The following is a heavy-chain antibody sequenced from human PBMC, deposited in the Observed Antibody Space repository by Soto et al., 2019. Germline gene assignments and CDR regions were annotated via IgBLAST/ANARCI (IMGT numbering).Heavy chain of an antibody. Sequence: PSGTLSLTCTGSGGSISSSSYYWGWIRQPPGKGLEWIGSIYYSESTYYNPSLKSRVTISVDTSKNQFSLKLSSVTAADTAVYYCARGNSSSSGWFDPWGQGTLVTVSS. J-gene: IGHJ5*02. CDR3: ARGNSSSSGWFDP. CDR1: GGSISSSSYY. CDR2: IYYSEST. V-gene: IGHV4-39*01. D-gene: IGHD6-6*01.